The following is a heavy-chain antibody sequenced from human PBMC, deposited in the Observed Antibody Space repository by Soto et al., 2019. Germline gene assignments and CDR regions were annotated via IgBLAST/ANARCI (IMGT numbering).Heavy chain of an antibody. Sequence: GGSLRLSCVASGLTFKNYDMHWVRQSPGKGLEWMAILSHEGTQDFYAESLKGRFAVTRDNSKNTLYLQLNSLTTEDTAIYYCVKGYCGVSYPSYDPPKQFDSWGQGTLVTVSS. J-gene: IGHJ4*02. CDR2: LSHEGTQD. V-gene: IGHV3-30*18. CDR3: VKGYCGVSYPSYDPPKQFDS. CDR1: GLTFKNYD. D-gene: IGHD2-21*01.